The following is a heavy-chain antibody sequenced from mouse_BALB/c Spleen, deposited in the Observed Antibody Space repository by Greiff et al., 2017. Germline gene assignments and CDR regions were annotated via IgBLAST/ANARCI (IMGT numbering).Heavy chain of an antibody. J-gene: IGHJ3*01. CDR1: GFTFSSYA. Sequence: EVHLVESGGGLVKPGGSLKLSCAASGFTFSSYAMSWVRQTPEKRLEWVASISSGGSTYYPDSVKGRFTISRDNARNILYLQMSSLRSEDTAMYYCARGYDYDGFAYWGQGTLVTVSA. CDR3: ARGYDYDGFAY. V-gene: IGHV5-6-5*01. D-gene: IGHD2-4*01. CDR2: ISSGGST.